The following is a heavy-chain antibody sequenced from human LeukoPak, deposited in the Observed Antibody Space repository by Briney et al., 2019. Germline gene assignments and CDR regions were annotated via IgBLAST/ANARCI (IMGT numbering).Heavy chain of an antibody. CDR2: ISSSSSTI. V-gene: IGHV3-48*01. D-gene: IGHD2-15*01. J-gene: IGHJ4*02. CDR3: AREDGGALDY. CDR1: GFTFSSYS. Sequence: GGSLRLSCAASGFTFSSYSMNWVRQAPGKGLEWVSYISSSSSTIYYADSVKGRFTISRDNAKNSLYLQMNSLRAEDTAVYYCAREDGGALDYWGQGTLVTVSS.